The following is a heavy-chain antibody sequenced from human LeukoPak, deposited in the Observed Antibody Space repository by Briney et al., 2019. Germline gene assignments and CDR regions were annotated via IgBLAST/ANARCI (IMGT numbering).Heavy chain of an antibody. J-gene: IGHJ6*03. CDR3: ARGDGGSYYPLYYYYYMDV. V-gene: IGHV3-21*01. CDR2: ISSSSSYI. D-gene: IGHD1-26*01. CDR1: GFTFSSYS. Sequence: GGSLRLSCAASGFTFSSYSMNWVRQAPGKGLEWVSSISSSSSYIYCADSVKGRFTISRDNAKNSLYLQMNSLRAEDTAVYYCARGDGGSYYPLYYYYYMDVWGKGTTVTVSS.